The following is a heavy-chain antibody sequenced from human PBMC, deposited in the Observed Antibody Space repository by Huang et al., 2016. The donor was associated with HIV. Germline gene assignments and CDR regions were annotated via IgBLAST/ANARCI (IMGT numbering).Heavy chain of an antibody. CDR3: ASASIAARRWFDP. Sequence: QVQLQESGPGLVKPSETLSLTCTVSGGSMSSYYGSWIRQPPGKGLEWIGYIYYSGSTNYHPSLKSRVTISVDTSKNQFSLRLSSVTAADTAVYYCASASIAARRWFDPWGQGSLVTVSS. V-gene: IGHV4-59*01. J-gene: IGHJ5*02. CDR2: IYYSGST. D-gene: IGHD6-6*01. CDR1: GGSMSSYY.